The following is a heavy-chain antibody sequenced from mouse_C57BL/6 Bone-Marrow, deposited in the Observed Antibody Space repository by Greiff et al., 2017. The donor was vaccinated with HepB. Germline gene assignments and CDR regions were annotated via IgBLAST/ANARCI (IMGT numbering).Heavy chain of an antibody. V-gene: IGHV1-7*01. J-gene: IGHJ3*01. CDR3: ASPYDYDEGWFAY. CDR2: INPSSGYT. Sequence: QVVESGAELAKPGASVKLSCKASGYTFTSYWMHWVKQRPGQGLEWIGYINPSSGYTKYNQKFKDKATLTADKSSSTAYMQLSSLTYEDSAVYYCASPYDYDEGWFAYWGQGTLVTVSA. CDR1: GYTFTSYW. D-gene: IGHD2-4*01.